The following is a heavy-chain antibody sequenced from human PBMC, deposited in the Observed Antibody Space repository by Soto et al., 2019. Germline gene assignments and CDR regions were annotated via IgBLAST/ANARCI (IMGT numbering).Heavy chain of an antibody. CDR2: ISGSGVST. V-gene: IGHV3-23*01. Sequence: DVQLLESGGGLVQPGGSLRLSCAASGFAFSGFAMGWVRQAPGKGLEWVSTISGSGVSTYYADSVKGRFTISRDNSKNTLSLQMNSLRAEDTAVYYCAKHSGVIAESLFNYWGQGSLVTVSS. CDR1: GFAFSGFA. J-gene: IGHJ4*02. D-gene: IGHD6-13*01. CDR3: AKHSGVIAESLFNY.